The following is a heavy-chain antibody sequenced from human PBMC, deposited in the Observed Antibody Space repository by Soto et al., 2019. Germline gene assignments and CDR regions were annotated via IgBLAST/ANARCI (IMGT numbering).Heavy chain of an antibody. J-gene: IGHJ4*02. D-gene: IGHD1-7*01. CDR3: AKVNLMNWHYVFDY. CDR2: ISGSGGST. Sequence: GGSLRLSCAASGFTFTTYAMTWVRQAPGKGLEWVSAISGSGGSTYYADSVKGRFTISRDNSKNTLYLQMNSLRAEDTAVYYCAKVNLMNWHYVFDYWGQGSLVIVSS. V-gene: IGHV3-23*01. CDR1: GFTFTTYA.